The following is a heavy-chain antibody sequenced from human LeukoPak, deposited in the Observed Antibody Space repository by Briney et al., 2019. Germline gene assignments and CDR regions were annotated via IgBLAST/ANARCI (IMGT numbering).Heavy chain of an antibody. V-gene: IGHV4-59*10. CDR2: IYTSGSI. D-gene: IGHD3-10*01. CDR3: ARRQYSGSGSYYYFDY. J-gene: IGHJ4*02. CDR1: GGSFSGYY. Sequence: PSETLSLTCAVYGGSFSGYYWSWLRQPAGKGLEWIGRIYTSGSINYNSSLKSRVTILVDVSKNQFSLRLSSVTAADTAVYYCARRQYSGSGSYYYFDYWGQGTLVTVSS.